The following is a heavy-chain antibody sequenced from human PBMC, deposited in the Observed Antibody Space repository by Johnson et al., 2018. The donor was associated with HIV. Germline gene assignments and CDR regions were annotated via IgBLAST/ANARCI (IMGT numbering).Heavy chain of an antibody. CDR3: AKALGWELSI. CDR1: GFRFSTYA. V-gene: IGHV3-30-3*01. Sequence: QVQLVESGGGVVQPGRSLRLSCAASGFRFSTYALHWVRQTPGKGLEWVALISDDGNNKYYADSVKGRFTISRDNSKNTLYLQMNSLRAEDTAVYYCAKALGWELSIWGQGTMVTVSS. CDR2: ISDDGNNK. D-gene: IGHD1-26*01. J-gene: IGHJ3*02.